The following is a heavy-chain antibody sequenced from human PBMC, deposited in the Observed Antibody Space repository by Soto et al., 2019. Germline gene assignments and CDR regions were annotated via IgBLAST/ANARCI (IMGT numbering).Heavy chain of an antibody. CDR2: ISGSDGST. CDR1: GFPLRNYV. J-gene: IGHJ4*02. CDR3: AKSPWYSSSWPFDY. Sequence: EVQLVESGGDLVQPGGSLRLSCAASGFPLRNYVMSWVRQAPGKGLEWVSAISGSDGSTYYADSVKGRLTISRDNSKNTLYLQMNSLRAEDTAVYYCAKSPWYSSSWPFDYWGQGTLVTVSS. V-gene: IGHV3-23*04. D-gene: IGHD6-13*01.